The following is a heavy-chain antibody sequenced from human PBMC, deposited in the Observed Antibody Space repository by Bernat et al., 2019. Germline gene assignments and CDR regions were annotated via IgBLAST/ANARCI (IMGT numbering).Heavy chain of an antibody. V-gene: IGHV3-64D*08. CDR1: RFSFSGFS. J-gene: IGHJ4*02. CDR3: VNDLHAVVFN. D-gene: IGHD2-21*01. CDR2: IGPDGVGT. Sequence: EVHVVESGGGLVQPGGSLRLSCSASRFSFSGFSMHWVRQAPGKGLEYVSAIGPDGVGTWYADSVKCRFTISRDNSKNTLYLQMTSLRPEDTALYYCVNDLHAVVFNWGQGAQVTVSS.